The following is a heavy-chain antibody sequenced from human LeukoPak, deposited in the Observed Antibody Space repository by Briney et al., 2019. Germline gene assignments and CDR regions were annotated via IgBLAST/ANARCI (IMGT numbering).Heavy chain of an antibody. Sequence: SETLSLTCTVSGGSISSSSYYWGWIRQPPGKGLEWIGSIYYRGSTYYNPSLTSRVTISVDTSKNQFSLKLSSVTAADPAVYYCARQWEGPLGYCSGGSCYGGAFDIWGQGTMVTVSS. CDR3: ARQWEGPLGYCSGGSCYGGAFDI. J-gene: IGHJ3*02. CDR2: IYYRGST. CDR1: GGSISSSSYY. V-gene: IGHV4-39*01. D-gene: IGHD2-15*01.